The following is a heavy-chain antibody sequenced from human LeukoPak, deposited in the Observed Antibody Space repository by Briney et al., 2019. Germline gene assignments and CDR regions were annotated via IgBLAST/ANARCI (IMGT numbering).Heavy chain of an antibody. V-gene: IGHV3-20*04. Sequence: GGSLRLSCAASGFTFDDYGMSWVRQAPGKGLEWVSGINWNGGSTGYADSVKGRFTISRDNAKNSLYLQMNSLRAEDTALYYCAREGPDIVVVVAARWGYYYMDVWGKGTTVTVSS. CDR3: AREGPDIVVVVAARWGYYYMDV. CDR2: INWNGGST. CDR1: GFTFDDYG. J-gene: IGHJ6*03. D-gene: IGHD2-15*01.